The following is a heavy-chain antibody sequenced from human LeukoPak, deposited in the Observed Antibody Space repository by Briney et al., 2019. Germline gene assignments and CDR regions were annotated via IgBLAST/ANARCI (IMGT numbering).Heavy chain of an antibody. CDR2: IYHSGST. CDR1: GYSISNGYY. J-gene: IGHJ3*02. V-gene: IGHV4-38-2*02. Sequence: SETLSLTCTVSGYSISNGYYWGWIRQPPGKGLEWIGSIYHSGSTYYNPSLKSRVTISVDTSKNQFSLKLTSVTAADTAVYYCAREIYCSGGRCYLDAFDIWGQGTIVTVSS. D-gene: IGHD2-15*01. CDR3: AREIYCSGGRCYLDAFDI.